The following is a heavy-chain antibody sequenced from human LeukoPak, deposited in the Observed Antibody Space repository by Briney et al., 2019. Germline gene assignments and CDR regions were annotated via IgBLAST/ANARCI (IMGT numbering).Heavy chain of an antibody. Sequence: PGGSLRLSCAASGFTFSSYAMSWIRQPPGKGLEWIGEINHSGSTNYNPSLKSRVTISVDTSKNQFSLKLSSVTAADTAVYYCARRAYYYYHYMDVWGKGTTVTVSS. CDR1: GFTFSSYA. CDR3: ARRAYYYYHYMDV. CDR2: INHSGST. V-gene: IGHV4-34*01. J-gene: IGHJ6*03.